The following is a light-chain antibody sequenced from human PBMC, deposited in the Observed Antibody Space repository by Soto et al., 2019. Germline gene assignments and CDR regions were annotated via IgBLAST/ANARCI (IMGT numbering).Light chain of an antibody. Sequence: EIGLTQSPGTLSLSPGERATLSCRASQSVSNNYLAWYQQKPGQAPRFLMYGASSRATGTPDRFSGSGSGTDFTLTISRLEPEDYAVYYCQQYGSSPVSFGPGTKVDIK. CDR3: QQYGSSPVS. J-gene: IGKJ3*01. V-gene: IGKV3-20*01. CDR2: GAS. CDR1: QSVSNNY.